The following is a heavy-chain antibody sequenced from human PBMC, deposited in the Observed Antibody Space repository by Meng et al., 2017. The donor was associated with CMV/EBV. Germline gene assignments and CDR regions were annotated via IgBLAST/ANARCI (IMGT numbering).Heavy chain of an antibody. Sequence: YSVTSYWISWVRQMPGDGLEWMGRIDPSDSYTNYSPSFQGHVTISADKSISTAYLQWSSLKASDTAMYYCARQTKGSSWYDLGNWFDPWGQGTLVTVSS. CDR2: IDPSDSYT. V-gene: IGHV5-10-1*01. CDR1: YSVTSYW. CDR3: ARQTKGSSWYDLGNWFDP. J-gene: IGHJ5*02. D-gene: IGHD6-13*01.